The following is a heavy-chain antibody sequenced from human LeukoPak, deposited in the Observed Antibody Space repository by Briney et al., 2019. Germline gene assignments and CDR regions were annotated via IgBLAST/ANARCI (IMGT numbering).Heavy chain of an antibody. V-gene: IGHV3-23*01. CDR3: VRASVS. Sequence: PGGSLRLSCAASGFTFSSSSMSWVRQAPGKGLEWVSGISASGSSTYYADSVKGRFTIPRDNSNKTLYLQMHSLRAEDTAQYYCVRASVSWGQGILVAVSS. J-gene: IGHJ5*02. CDR1: GFTFSSSS. D-gene: IGHD5/OR15-5a*01. CDR2: ISASGSST.